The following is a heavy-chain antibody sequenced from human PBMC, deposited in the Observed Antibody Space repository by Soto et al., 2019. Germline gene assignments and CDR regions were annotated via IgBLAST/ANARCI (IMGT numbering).Heavy chain of an antibody. D-gene: IGHD6-6*01. Sequence: QLQLQESGSGLVKPSQTLSLTCAVSGGSISSGGYSWSWIRQPPGKGLEWIGYIYHSGSTNYNQSLKSRVTIAVDRSKNQFSLKLSSVTAADTAVYYCAGGIAARPLGYWGQGTLVTVSS. CDR3: AGGIAARPLGY. V-gene: IGHV4-30-2*01. CDR2: IYHSGST. CDR1: GGSISSGGYS. J-gene: IGHJ4*02.